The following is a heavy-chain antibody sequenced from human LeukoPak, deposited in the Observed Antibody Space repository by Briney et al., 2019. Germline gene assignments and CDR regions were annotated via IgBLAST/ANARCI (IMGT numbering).Heavy chain of an antibody. Sequence: SEALSLTCTVSGGSISSYYWSWIRQPPGKGLEWIGYIYYSGSTNYNPSLKSRVTISVDTSKNQFSLKLSSVTAADTAVYYCARIRYDYGDYTQFYYYYYYMDVWGKGTTVTVSS. V-gene: IGHV4-59*01. J-gene: IGHJ6*03. CDR3: ARIRYDYGDYTQFYYYYYYMDV. D-gene: IGHD4-17*01. CDR2: IYYSGST. CDR1: GGSISSYY.